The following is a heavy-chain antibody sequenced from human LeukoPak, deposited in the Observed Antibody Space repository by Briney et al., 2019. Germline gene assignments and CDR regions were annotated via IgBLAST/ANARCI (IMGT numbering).Heavy chain of an antibody. CDR1: GFTFSSYG. CDR3: AKAHGSSSCPDY. CDR2: ISYDGSNK. D-gene: IGHD6-13*01. V-gene: IGHV3-30*18. J-gene: IGHJ4*02. Sequence: PGGSLRLSYAASGFTFSSYGMHWVRQAPGKGLEWVAVISYDGSNKYYADSVKGRFTISRDNSKNTLYLQMNSLRAEDTAVYYCAKAHGSSSCPDYWGQGTLVTVSS.